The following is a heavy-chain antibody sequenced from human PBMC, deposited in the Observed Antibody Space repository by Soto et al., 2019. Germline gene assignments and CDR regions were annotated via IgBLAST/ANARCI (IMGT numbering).Heavy chain of an antibody. CDR1: GCTFSSYA. V-gene: IGHV3-23*01. D-gene: IGHD1-26*01. Sequence: GSLILSCAASGCTFSSYAMSWVRQAPGKGLEWVSGISAGGSSTYYPDSVKGRFTISRDNSKNTLYLQMNSLRVEDTAVYYCADGGEWAFNFDYWGQGTLVTVYS. CDR3: ADGGEWAFNFDY. CDR2: ISAGGSST. J-gene: IGHJ4*02.